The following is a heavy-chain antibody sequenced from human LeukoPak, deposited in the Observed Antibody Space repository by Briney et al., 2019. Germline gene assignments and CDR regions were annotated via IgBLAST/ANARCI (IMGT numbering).Heavy chain of an antibody. CDR2: ISGSGGST. D-gene: IGHD2-2*01. Sequence: GGSLRLSCAVSGFTFSSYWMTWVRQAPGKGLEWVSAISGSGGSTYYADSVKGRFTISRDNSKNTLYLQMNSLRAEDTAVYYCAKPRRSRGYCSSTSCQDAFDIWGQGTMVTVSS. CDR1: GFTFSSYW. J-gene: IGHJ3*02. CDR3: AKPRRSRGYCSSTSCQDAFDI. V-gene: IGHV3-23*01.